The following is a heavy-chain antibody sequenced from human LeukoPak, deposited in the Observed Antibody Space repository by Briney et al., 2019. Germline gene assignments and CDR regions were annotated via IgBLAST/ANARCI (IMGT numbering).Heavy chain of an antibody. J-gene: IGHJ4*02. V-gene: IGHV3-9*01. Sequence: GGSLRLSCAASGSTFDDYAMHWVRQAPGKGLEWVSGISWNSGSIGYADSVKGRFTISRDNAKNSLYLQMNSLRAEDTALYYCAKVSGETFWSGYPDYWGQGTLVTVSS. CDR1: GSTFDDYA. CDR2: ISWNSGSI. D-gene: IGHD3-3*01. CDR3: AKVSGETFWSGYPDY.